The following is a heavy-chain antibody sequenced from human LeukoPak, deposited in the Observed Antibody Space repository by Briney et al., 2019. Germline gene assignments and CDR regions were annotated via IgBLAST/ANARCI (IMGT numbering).Heavy chain of an antibody. CDR1: GYTFTGFY. D-gene: IGHD6-6*01. V-gene: IGHV1-2*02. Sequence: ASVKVSCKASGYTFTGFYMHWVRQAPGQGFEWMGWINPNTGGTNYAQKFQGRVTMTRDTPISTAYMELSGLTSDDTAIYYCASYPRYSSSPPFDYWGRGTLVTVSS. CDR2: INPNTGGT. J-gene: IGHJ4*02. CDR3: ASYPRYSSSPPFDY.